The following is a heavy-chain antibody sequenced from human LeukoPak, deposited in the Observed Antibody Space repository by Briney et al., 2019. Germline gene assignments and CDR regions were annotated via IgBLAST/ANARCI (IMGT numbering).Heavy chain of an antibody. J-gene: IGHJ6*03. CDR2: ISSRSSYI. CDR3: ARDAQWLVPEGYYYYMDV. CDR1: GFTFSRYN. V-gene: IGHV3-21*01. D-gene: IGHD6-19*01. Sequence: PGGSLRLSCAGSGFTFSRYNMNWFRQAPGKGLERVSSISSRSSYIFCAGSVKGRFTISRDNAKNSLYLQMNSLGAEDTAVYYCARDAQWLVPEGYYYYMDVWGKGTTVTVSS.